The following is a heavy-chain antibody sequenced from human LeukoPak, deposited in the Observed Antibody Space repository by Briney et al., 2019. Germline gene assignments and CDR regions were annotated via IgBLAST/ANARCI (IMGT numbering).Heavy chain of an antibody. J-gene: IGHJ3*02. Sequence: SQTLSLTCTVSGGSISSGSYYWSWIRQPAGKGLEWIGRIYTSGSTNYNPSLKSRVTISVDTSKNQFSLKLSSVTAADTAVYYCANEGYDFWSGLNAFDIWGQGTMVTVPS. V-gene: IGHV4-61*02. CDR2: IYTSGST. D-gene: IGHD3-3*01. CDR1: GGSISSGSYY. CDR3: ANEGYDFWSGLNAFDI.